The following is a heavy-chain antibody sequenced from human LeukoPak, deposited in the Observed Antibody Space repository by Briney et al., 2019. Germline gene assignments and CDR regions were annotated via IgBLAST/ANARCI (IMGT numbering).Heavy chain of an antibody. CDR2: INYSETT. J-gene: IGHJ4*02. Sequence: NASETLSLTCTVSNGSINTYFWTWLRQPPGRGLEWLGIINYSETTSYNPSLKSRVTLSVDTSKNLFSLKLDSVTAADTAVYFCARALRSQGAAAGTGYLDSWGQGALVTVSS. D-gene: IGHD6-13*01. CDR3: ARALRSQGAAAGTGYLDS. V-gene: IGHV4-59*08. CDR1: NGSINTYF.